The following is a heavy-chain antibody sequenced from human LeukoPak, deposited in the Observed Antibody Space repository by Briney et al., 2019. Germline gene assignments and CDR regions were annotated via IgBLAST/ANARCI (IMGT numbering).Heavy chain of an antibody. V-gene: IGHV4-34*01. D-gene: IGHD3-22*01. CDR2: INHSGST. J-gene: IGHJ4*02. CDR3: ARDWFSDSSGYYPSPGFDY. Sequence: SETLSLTCAVYGGSFSGYYWSWIRQPPGKGLEWIGEINHSGSTNYNPSLKSRVTISVDTSKNQFSLKLSSVTAADTAVYYCARDWFSDSSGYYPSPGFDYWGQGTLVTVSS. CDR1: GGSFSGYY.